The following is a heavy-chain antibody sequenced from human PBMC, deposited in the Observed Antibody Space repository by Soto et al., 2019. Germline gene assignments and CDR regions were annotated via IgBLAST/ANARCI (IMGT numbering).Heavy chain of an antibody. D-gene: IGHD3-22*01. CDR1: GFTFSCYG. V-gene: IGHV3-30*18. Sequence: PGGSLRLSCAASGFTFSCYGMHWVRQAPGKGLEWVAVISYDGSNKYYADSVKGRFTISRDNSKNTLYLQMNSLRAEDTAVYYCAKVGSRYYDSSGYSLDYWGQGTLVTVSS. J-gene: IGHJ4*02. CDR3: AKVGSRYYDSSGYSLDY. CDR2: ISYDGSNK.